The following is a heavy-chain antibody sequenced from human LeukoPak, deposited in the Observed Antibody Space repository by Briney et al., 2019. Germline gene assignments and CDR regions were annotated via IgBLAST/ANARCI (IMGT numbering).Heavy chain of an antibody. Sequence: PGGSLRLSCAGSGFTFSSYGMHWVRQAPGKGLEWVAFIRFDGSNKYYADSVKGRFTISRDNSKNTLYLQMNSLRAEDTAVYYCAKDKDILTGYYTNWGQGTLVTVSS. CDR1: GFTFSSYG. D-gene: IGHD3-9*01. J-gene: IGHJ4*02. CDR3: AKDKDILTGYYTN. V-gene: IGHV3-30*02. CDR2: IRFDGSNK.